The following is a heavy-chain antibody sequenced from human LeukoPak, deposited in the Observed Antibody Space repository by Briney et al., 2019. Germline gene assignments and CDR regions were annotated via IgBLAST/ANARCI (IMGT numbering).Heavy chain of an antibody. D-gene: IGHD3-10*01. CDR2: IISIANSYAT. CDR1: GFTFSGSA. CDR3: TRLGLDV. J-gene: IGHJ6*04. V-gene: IGHV3-73*01. Sequence: GGSLRLSCAASGFTFSGSAMHWVRQASGKGLEWVGRIISIANSYATAYAASVKGRLTISRDDSKNTAYLQMNSLKNEDTAVYYCTRLGLDVWGKATTVTVSS.